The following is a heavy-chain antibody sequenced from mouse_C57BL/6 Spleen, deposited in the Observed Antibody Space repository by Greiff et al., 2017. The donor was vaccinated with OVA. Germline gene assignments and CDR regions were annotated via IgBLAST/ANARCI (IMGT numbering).Heavy chain of an antibody. CDR1: GYTFTDYY. CDR2: IYPGSGNT. D-gene: IGHD1-1*01. J-gene: IGHJ4*01. CDR3: ARTYYYGSSYYAMDY. Sequence: QVQLKESGAELVRPGASVKLSCKASGYTFTDYYINWVKQRPGQGLEWIARIYPGSGNTYYNEKFKGKATLTAEKSSSTAYMQLNSLTSEDSAVYFCARTYYYGSSYYAMDYWGQGTSVTVSS. V-gene: IGHV1-76*01.